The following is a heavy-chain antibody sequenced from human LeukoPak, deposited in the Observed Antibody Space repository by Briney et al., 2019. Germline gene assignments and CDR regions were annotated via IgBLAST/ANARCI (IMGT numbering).Heavy chain of an antibody. D-gene: IGHD3-22*01. CDR3: ARSDSSGYYDHFDY. J-gene: IGHJ4*02. CDR1: GGTFSIYA. Sequence: SVTVSFTASGGTFSIYAISWVRQAPGQGLEWMGGIIPIFGTANYAQKFQGRVTITTDESTSTAYMELSSLRSEDTAVYYCARSDSSGYYDHFDYWGQGTLVTVSS. CDR2: IIPIFGTA. V-gene: IGHV1-69*05.